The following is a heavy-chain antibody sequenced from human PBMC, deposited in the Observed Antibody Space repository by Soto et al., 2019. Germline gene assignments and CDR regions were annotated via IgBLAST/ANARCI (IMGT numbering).Heavy chain of an antibody. V-gene: IGHV1-3*01. CDR1: GYSLITLA. J-gene: IGHJ4*02. CDR3: ARDLGGWPDY. CDR2: INAGNGNT. D-gene: IGHD2-15*01. Sequence: ASVKVSCKASGYSLITLAMHGVRQAPGQRLEWMGWINAGNGNTKYSQKFQGRVTITRDTSASTAYMELSSLRSEDTAVYYCARDLGGWPDYWGQGTLVTVSS.